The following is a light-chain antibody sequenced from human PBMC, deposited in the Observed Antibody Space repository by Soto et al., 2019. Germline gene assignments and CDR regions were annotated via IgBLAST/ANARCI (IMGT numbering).Light chain of an antibody. V-gene: IGLV2-14*01. CDR1: SSDVGDYNF. CDR3: SSYTSSSTRGDVV. J-gene: IGLJ2*01. Sequence: QSALTQPASVSGSPGQSITISCTGTSSDVGDYNFVSWYQQYPGKAPKLMIYNVNNRPSGVSNRFSGSKSGNTASLTISGLQAEDEDDYYCSSYTSSSTRGDVVFGGGTKLTVL. CDR2: NVN.